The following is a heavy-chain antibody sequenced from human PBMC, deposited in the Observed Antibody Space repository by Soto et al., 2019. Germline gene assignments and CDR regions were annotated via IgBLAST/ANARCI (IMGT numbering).Heavy chain of an antibody. CDR3: AKSAPMDAGDKYYYDF. CDR1: GGTFSTFG. J-gene: IGHJ4*02. D-gene: IGHD4-17*01. CDR2: IIPFFGTA. V-gene: IGHV1-69*13. Sequence: GASVKVSCKASGGTFSTFGISWVRQPPGQGLEWMGGIIPFFGTARYSQKFEDRITITADESTNTVYMDLRSLTSEDTAIYYCAKSAPMDAGDKYYYDFWGQGALVTVSS.